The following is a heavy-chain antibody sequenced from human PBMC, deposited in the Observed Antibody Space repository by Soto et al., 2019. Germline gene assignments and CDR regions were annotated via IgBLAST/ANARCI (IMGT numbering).Heavy chain of an antibody. CDR1: GGSFSGYY. CDR3: AGGIAARVDYYYYYMDV. Sequence: QVQLQQWGAGLLKPSETLSLTCAVYGGSFSGYYWSWIRQPPGKGLEWIGEINHSGSTNYNPSLKSRVTISVEASKNQFSLKLSSVTAADTAVYYCAGGIAARVDYYYYYMDVWGKGTTVTVSS. D-gene: IGHD6-13*01. J-gene: IGHJ6*03. V-gene: IGHV4-34*01. CDR2: INHSGST.